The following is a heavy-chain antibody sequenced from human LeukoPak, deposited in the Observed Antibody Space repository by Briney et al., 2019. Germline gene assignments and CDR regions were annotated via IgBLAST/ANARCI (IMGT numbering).Heavy chain of an antibody. V-gene: IGHV3-21*01. CDR1: GFTFSSYS. Sequence: PGGSLRLSCAASGFTFSSYSMNWVRQTPGKGLEWVSSISSSSSSIYYADSVKGRFTISRDNAKNPMYLQMNSLTAEDTAVYYCARANPPGISFFDSWGQGTLVTVSS. CDR2: ISSSSSSI. CDR3: ARANPPGISFFDS. J-gene: IGHJ4*02. D-gene: IGHD2-15*01.